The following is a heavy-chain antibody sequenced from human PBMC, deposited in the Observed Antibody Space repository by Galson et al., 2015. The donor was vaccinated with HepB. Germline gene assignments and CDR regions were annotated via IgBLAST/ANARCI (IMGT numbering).Heavy chain of an antibody. J-gene: IGHJ6*02. D-gene: IGHD6-13*01. CDR3: ARDKKRPGITSAGSPSRGMDV. Sequence: LRLSCAASGFTFSTYTMYWVRQAPGKGLEWVAILSYDGSNKYYGDSVKGRFTISRDYSKTTLSLEMTSLRAEDSAVYYCARDKKRPGITSAGSPSRGMDVWGQGTTVSVSS. V-gene: IGHV3-30*04. CDR2: LSYDGSNK. CDR1: GFTFSTYT.